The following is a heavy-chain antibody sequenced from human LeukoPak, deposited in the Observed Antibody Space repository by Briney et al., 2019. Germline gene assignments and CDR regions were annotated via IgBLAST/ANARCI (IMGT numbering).Heavy chain of an antibody. Sequence: GGSLRLSCAASGFTFSGYTINWVRQAPGKGLEWVSSISSSSSYIYYADSVKGRFTISRHNAKNSLYLQMNSLRAEDTAVYYCARAGSGYEDGFDYWGQGTLVTASS. J-gene: IGHJ4*02. D-gene: IGHD5-12*01. V-gene: IGHV3-21*01. CDR2: ISSSSSYI. CDR3: ARAGSGYEDGFDY. CDR1: GFTFSGYT.